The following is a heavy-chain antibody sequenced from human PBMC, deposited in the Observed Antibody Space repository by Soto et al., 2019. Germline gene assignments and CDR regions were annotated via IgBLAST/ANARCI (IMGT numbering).Heavy chain of an antibody. V-gene: IGHV1-18*01. CDR2: ISTYNGNT. Sequence: QVQLVQSGAEVKKPGASVKVSCKASGYTFTTYGISWVRQAPGQGLEWMGWISTYNGNTNYAQKLQGRVTMTTDTXTXTXXXXXXXLRSDDTAVYYCARENYGDYGYWGQGTLVSVSS. CDR1: GYTFTTYG. J-gene: IGHJ4*02. D-gene: IGHD4-17*01. CDR3: ARENYGDYGY.